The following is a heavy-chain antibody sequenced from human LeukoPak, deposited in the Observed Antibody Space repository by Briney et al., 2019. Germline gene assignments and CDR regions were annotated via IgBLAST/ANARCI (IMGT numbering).Heavy chain of an antibody. CDR1: GGTFSSYA. V-gene: IGHV1-69*05. Sequence: SVKVSCKXSGGTFSSYAISWVRQAPGQGLEWMGGIIPIFGTANYSQKFQGRVTITTDESTSAAYMELSSLRSEDTAVYYCARDGRPKLGYCSGGSCLGLDWFDPWGQGTLVTVSS. CDR3: ARDGRPKLGYCSGGSCLGLDWFDP. D-gene: IGHD2-15*01. CDR2: IIPIFGTA. J-gene: IGHJ5*02.